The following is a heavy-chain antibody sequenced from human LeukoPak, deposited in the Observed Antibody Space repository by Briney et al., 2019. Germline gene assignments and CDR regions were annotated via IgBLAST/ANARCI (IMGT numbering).Heavy chain of an antibody. CDR3: ARDGISNCGGDCYLD. CDR1: GYTFSRYA. CDR2: INTNTGHP. D-gene: IGHD2-21*02. J-gene: IGHJ4*02. Sequence: ASVKVSCKASGYTFSRYAMNWVRQAPGQGLEWMGWINTNTGHPTYAQGFTGRFVFSLDTSVSTAYLQISSLKAEDTAVYYCARDGISNCGGDCYLDWGQGTLVTVSS. V-gene: IGHV7-4-1*02.